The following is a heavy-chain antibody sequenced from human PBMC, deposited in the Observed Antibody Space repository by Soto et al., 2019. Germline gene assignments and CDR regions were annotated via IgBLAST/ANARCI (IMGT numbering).Heavy chain of an antibody. CDR3: ARDTNDYYAMDV. D-gene: IGHD2-2*01. CDR2: ISYDGSDR. J-gene: IGHJ6*01. Sequence: QVQLVESGGGVVQPGRSLRLSCAASGFTFISYGMHWVRQAPGKGLQWVSFISYDGSDRYYEDSVNGRFTISRGNSKNTLFLQINSLRDEDTAVYYCARDTNDYYAMDVWGQGTTVTVSS. CDR1: GFTFISYG. V-gene: IGHV3-33*05.